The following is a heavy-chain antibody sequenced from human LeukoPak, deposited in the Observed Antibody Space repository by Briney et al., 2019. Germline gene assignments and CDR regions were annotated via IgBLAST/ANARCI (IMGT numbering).Heavy chain of an antibody. CDR2: IYSGGST. CDR3: ARGHSSSWYSNYYYGMDV. V-gene: IGHV3-53*01. CDR1: GFTVSSNY. J-gene: IGHJ6*02. D-gene: IGHD6-13*01. Sequence: GSLRLSCAASGFTVSSNYMSWVRQAPGKGLEWVSVIYSGGSTYYADSVKGRFTISRDNSKNTLYLQMNSLRAEDTAVYYCARGHSSSWYSNYYYGMDVWGQGTTVTVSS.